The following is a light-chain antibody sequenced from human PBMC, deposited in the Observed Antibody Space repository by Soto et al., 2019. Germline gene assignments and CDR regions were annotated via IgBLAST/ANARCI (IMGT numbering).Light chain of an antibody. CDR2: AAS. J-gene: IGKJ4*01. Sequence: DIQLTQSPSFLSASVGDRVTITCRASLDIGNYLAWYQQKPGKAPKLLIYAASTLQSGVPSRFSGSGSGTEFTLTISSLQPEDFATYYCQQLNSYLLLTFGGGTKVEIK. CDR1: LDIGNY. V-gene: IGKV1-9*01. CDR3: QQLNSYLLLT.